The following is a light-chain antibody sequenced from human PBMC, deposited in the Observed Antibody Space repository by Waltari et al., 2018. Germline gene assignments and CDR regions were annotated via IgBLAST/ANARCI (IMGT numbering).Light chain of an antibody. V-gene: IGLV1-40*01. J-gene: IGLJ2*01. CDR3: QSFDSGLSAVL. CDR1: NSNIGAGYD. CDR2: RDD. Sequence: QSVLTQPPSVSGAPGQRVTISCTGSNSNIGAGYDVHWYQQLPGPAPKLLIYRDDNRPSGVPGRFSGSKSGTSASLSVTGLRAEDEADYFCQSFDSGLSAVLFGGGTKLTVL.